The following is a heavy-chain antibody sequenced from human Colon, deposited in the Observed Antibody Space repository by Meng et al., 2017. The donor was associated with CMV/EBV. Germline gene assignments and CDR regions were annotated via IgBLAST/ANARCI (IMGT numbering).Heavy chain of an antibody. D-gene: IGHD3-22*01. Sequence: GGSLRLSCAASGFMFSTYNMNWVRQAPGRGLEWVASISSRSSYIYYADLVKGRFTIARDNAKNSLFLQMSSLRVEDTAMYYCARDCYYYDSSGYYYYGMDVWGQGTTVTVSS. V-gene: IGHV3-21*04. CDR3: ARDCYYYDSSGYYYYGMDV. CDR2: ISSRSSYI. CDR1: GFMFSTYN. J-gene: IGHJ6*02.